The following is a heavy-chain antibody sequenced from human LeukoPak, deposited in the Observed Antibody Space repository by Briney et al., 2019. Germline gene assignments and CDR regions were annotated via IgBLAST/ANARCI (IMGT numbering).Heavy chain of an antibody. CDR2: IYSGGST. J-gene: IGHJ2*01. Sequence: PGGSLRLSCAASGFTVSSNYMSWVRQAPGKGLEWVSLIYSGGSTYYPDSVKGRFTISRDNSKNTLYLQMNNLRAEDTAVYYCARTAFIAVAGTGWYFDLWGRGTLVTVSS. CDR3: ARTAFIAVAGTGWYFDL. CDR1: GFTVSSNY. D-gene: IGHD6-19*01. V-gene: IGHV3-53*01.